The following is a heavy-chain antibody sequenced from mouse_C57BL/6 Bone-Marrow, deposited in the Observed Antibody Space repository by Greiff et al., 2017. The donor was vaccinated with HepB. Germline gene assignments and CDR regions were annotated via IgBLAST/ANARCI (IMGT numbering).Heavy chain of an antibody. CDR2: ISDGGSYT. CDR3: AREYFDV. V-gene: IGHV5-4*01. CDR1: GFTFSSYA. J-gene: IGHJ1*03. Sequence: VQLKESGGGLVKPGGSLKLSCAASGFTFSSYAMSWVRQTPEKRLEWVATISDGGSYTYYPDNVKGRFTISRDNAKNNLYLQMSHLKSEDTAMYYCAREYFDVWGTGTTVTVSS.